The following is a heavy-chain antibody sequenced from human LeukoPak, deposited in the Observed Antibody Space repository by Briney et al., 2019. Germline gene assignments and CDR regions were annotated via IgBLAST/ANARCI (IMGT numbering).Heavy chain of an antibody. Sequence: SETLSLTCTVSGGSISSSSYYWGWIRQPPGKGLEWIGSIYYSGSTYNNASLKSRVTISVDTSKNQFSLKLSSVTAADTAVYYCARSEYSYGADAFDIWGQGTMVTVSS. J-gene: IGHJ3*02. D-gene: IGHD5-18*01. CDR1: GGSISSSSYY. CDR2: IYYSGST. CDR3: ARSEYSYGADAFDI. V-gene: IGHV4-39*07.